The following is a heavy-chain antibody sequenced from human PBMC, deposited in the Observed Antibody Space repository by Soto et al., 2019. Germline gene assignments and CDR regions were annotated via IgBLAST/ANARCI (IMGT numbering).Heavy chain of an antibody. V-gene: IGHV1-3*01. CDR3: ARVGAAAGPYYFDY. J-gene: IGHJ4*02. D-gene: IGHD6-13*01. CDR2: INAGNGNT. Sequence: QVQLVQSGAEVKKPGASVKVSCKASGYIFTSYAMHWVRQAPGQRLEWMGWINAGNGNTKYSQKFQGRVTITRDTSASTACMELSSLRSEDTAVYYCARVGAAAGPYYFDYWGQGTLVTVSS. CDR1: GYIFTSYA.